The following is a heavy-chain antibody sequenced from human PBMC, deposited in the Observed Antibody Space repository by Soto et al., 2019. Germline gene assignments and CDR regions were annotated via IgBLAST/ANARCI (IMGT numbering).Heavy chain of an antibody. D-gene: IGHD3-16*01. CDR2: IYYSGST. V-gene: IGHV4-39*01. CDR1: GGSISSSSYY. J-gene: IGHJ6*03. CDR3: ARQWLDYDYIKARLGGYYMDV. Sequence: SETLSLTCTVSGGSISSSSYYWGWIRQPPGKGLEWIGSIYYSGSTYYNPSLKSRVTISLDTSNNKCSLKLSSVTAADTAVYYCARQWLDYDYIKARLGGYYMDVWGKGTTVTVSS.